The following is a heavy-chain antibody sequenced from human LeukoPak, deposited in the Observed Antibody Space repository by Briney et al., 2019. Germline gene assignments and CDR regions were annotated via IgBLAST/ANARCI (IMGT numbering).Heavy chain of an antibody. D-gene: IGHD4-23*01. V-gene: IGHV3-43*01. CDR2: IRWDGSNT. CDR1: GFTFDDYT. CDR3: AKAGNGHAHFDH. J-gene: IGHJ4*02. Sequence: GGSLRLSCAASGFTFDDYTMHWVRQAPGKGLEWVSVIRWDGSNTYYVDSVKGRFTISRDNSKNSLYLQMNSLRTEDTALYYCAKAGNGHAHFDHWGQGTLVTVPS.